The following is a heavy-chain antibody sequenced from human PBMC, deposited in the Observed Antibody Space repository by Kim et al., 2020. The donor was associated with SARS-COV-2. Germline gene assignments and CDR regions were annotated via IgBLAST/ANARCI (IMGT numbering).Heavy chain of an antibody. CDR3: ARGKSRGWWPETDY. CDR1: GGSISSYY. Sequence: SETLSLTCTVSGGSISSYYWSWIRQPPGKGLEWIGYIYYSGSTNSNPSLKSRVTISVDTPKNQLSLMLSSVTAAETAVTYCARGKSRGWWPETDYWSQAT. D-gene: IGHD6-19*01. J-gene: IGHJ4*02. V-gene: IGHV4-59*12. CDR2: IYYSGST.